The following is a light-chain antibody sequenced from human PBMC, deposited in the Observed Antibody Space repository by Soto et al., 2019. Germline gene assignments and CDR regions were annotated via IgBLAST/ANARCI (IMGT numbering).Light chain of an antibody. J-gene: IGLJ2*01. V-gene: IGLV2-14*03. CDR1: SSDVGGYNY. CDR3: ISYTSGSTRVV. CDR2: DVS. Sequence: QSVLTQPASVSGSPGQSITISCTGTSSDVGGYNYVSWYQHHPGKAPKVMIYDVSKRPSGISNRFSGSKSGNTASLTISGLQVEAEADYYFISYTSGSTRVVFGGGTKLTVL.